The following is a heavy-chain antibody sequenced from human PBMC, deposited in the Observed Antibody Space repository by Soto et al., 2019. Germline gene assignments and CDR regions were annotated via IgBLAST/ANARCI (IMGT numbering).Heavy chain of an antibody. J-gene: IGHJ4*02. CDR1: GDSISSAVNY. D-gene: IGHD3-10*01. CDR3: ARGRKWFGDLVYFDH. Sequence: PSETLSLTCTVSGDSISSAVNYWSWIRQQPGKGLEWIGYFYHTGSTYYNPSLKSRVTISVDTSNNRFSLKLSSVTAADTAVYYCARGRKWFGDLVYFDHWGQGTLVTVSS. V-gene: IGHV4-31*03. CDR2: FYHTGST.